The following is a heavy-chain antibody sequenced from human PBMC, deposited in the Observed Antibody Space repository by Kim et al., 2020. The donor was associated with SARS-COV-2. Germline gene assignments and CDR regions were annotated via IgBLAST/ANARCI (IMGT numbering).Heavy chain of an antibody. D-gene: IGHD3-3*01. CDR2: IYSGGST. CDR3: ARVHVLRFLEWEYGMDV. Sequence: GGSLRLFCAASGFTVSSNYMSWVRQAPGKGLEWVSVIYSGGSTYYADSVKGRFTISRHNSKNTLYLQMNSLRAEDTAVYYCARVHVLRFLEWEYGMDVWGRGTTRTVSS. V-gene: IGHV3-53*04. CDR1: GFTVSSNY. J-gene: IGHJ6*02.